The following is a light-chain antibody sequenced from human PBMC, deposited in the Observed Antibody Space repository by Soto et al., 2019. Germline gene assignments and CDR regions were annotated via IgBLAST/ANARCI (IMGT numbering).Light chain of an antibody. Sequence: AIQMTQSPSSLSASTGDTVTITCRASQTISTFLAWYQQKPGKAPKLMIYGASTLQGGVPSRFNGSGSGTDFTLTIASLQSEDFAFYHCQQYYNYPWTFGQGTKVDIK. CDR1: QTISTF. J-gene: IGKJ1*01. CDR3: QQYYNYPWT. CDR2: GAS. V-gene: IGKV1-8*01.